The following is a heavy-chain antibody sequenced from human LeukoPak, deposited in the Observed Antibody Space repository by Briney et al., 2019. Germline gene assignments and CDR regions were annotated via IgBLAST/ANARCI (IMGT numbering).Heavy chain of an antibody. Sequence: ASVKVSCKASGGTFSSYAISWVRQAPGQGLEWMGWISAYNGNTNYAQKLQGRVTMTTDTSTSTAYMELRSLRSDDTAVYYCARGTPGIAVAVMYYFDYWGQGTLVTVSS. J-gene: IGHJ4*02. V-gene: IGHV1-18*01. CDR1: GGTFSSYA. CDR3: ARGTPGIAVAVMYYFDY. CDR2: ISAYNGNT. D-gene: IGHD6-19*01.